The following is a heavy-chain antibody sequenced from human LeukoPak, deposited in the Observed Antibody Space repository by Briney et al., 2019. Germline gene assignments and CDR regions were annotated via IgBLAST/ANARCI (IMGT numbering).Heavy chain of an antibody. Sequence: GASVKVSCKASGYTFTDYYMHWVRQAPGQGLEWMGWINANRGGTNYAQKFQGRVTMTRDTSISTAYMELSSLRSDDMAVSYCARDRGVVGASLYYFDYWGQGTLVTVCS. CDR1: GYTFTDYY. J-gene: IGHJ4*02. D-gene: IGHD1-26*01. CDR3: ARDRGVVGASLYYFDY. CDR2: INANRGGT. V-gene: IGHV1-2*02.